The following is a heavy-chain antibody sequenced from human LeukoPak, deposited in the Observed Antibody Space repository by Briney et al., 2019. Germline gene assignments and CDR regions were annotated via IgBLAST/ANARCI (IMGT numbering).Heavy chain of an antibody. V-gene: IGHV3-13*01. CDR2: IGTAGDT. Sequence: GGSLRLSCAASGFTFSSYDMHWVRQATGKGLEWVSAIGTAGDTYYPGSVMGRFTISRENAKNSLYLQMNSLRAGDTAVYYCARVPPGYYGMDVWGQGTTVTVSS. CDR1: GFTFSSYD. J-gene: IGHJ6*02. CDR3: ARVPPGYYGMDV.